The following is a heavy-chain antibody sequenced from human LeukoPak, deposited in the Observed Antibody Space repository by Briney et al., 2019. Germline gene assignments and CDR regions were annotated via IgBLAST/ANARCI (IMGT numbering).Heavy chain of an antibody. V-gene: IGHV1-2*02. Sequence: ASVKVSCKASGYTFTGYYMHWVQQAPGQGLVWMGWISPNSGGTNYAQKFQGRVTMTRDTSISTAYMELSRLRSDDTAVYYCARAAADAYYYYYMDVWGKGTTVTISS. CDR1: GYTFTGYY. CDR3: ARAAADAYYYYYMDV. J-gene: IGHJ6*03. D-gene: IGHD6-13*01. CDR2: ISPNSGGT.